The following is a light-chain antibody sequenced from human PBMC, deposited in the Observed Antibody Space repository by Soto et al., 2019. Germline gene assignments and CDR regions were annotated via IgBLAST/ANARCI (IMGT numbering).Light chain of an antibody. J-gene: IGKJ3*01. V-gene: IGKV4-1*01. Sequence: DIVMTQFPDSLAVSLGERATINCKSSQRVFDNSKNNNYISWYQQKPAQPPNLLISWSSARASGVPDRFNGAASRTDFTLTTKGLQAQDVAIYYCQQYYSVPFTFGPGTKV. CDR2: WSS. CDR3: QQYYSVPFT. CDR1: QRVFDNSKNNNY.